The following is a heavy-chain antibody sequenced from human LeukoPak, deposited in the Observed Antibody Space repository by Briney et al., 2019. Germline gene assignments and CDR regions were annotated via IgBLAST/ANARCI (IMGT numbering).Heavy chain of an antibody. D-gene: IGHD3-22*01. CDR2: VYHSGST. Sequence: SETLSLTCVVNNGSFTEYFWSWIRQPPGKGLEWIGEVYHSGSTNHNPSLKSRVTISVDTSKNQFSLNLYSVTAADTAVFYCARSYYYDYRQIDYWGQGTLVTVS. CDR1: NGSFTEYF. J-gene: IGHJ4*02. CDR3: ARSYYYDYRQIDY. V-gene: IGHV4-34*01.